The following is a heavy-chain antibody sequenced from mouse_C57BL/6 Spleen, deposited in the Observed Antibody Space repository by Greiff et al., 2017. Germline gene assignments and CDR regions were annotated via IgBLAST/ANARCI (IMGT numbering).Heavy chain of an antibody. J-gene: IGHJ2*01. V-gene: IGHV1-69*01. CDR3: ARSGFITTVVASFDY. CDR2: IDPSDSYT. D-gene: IGHD1-1*01. Sequence: VQLQQPGAELVMPGASVKLSCKASGYTFTSYWMHWVKQRPGQGLEWIGEIDPSDSYTNYNQKFKGKSTLTVDKSSSTAYMQLSSLTSEDSAVYYCARSGFITTVVASFDYWGQGTTLTVSS. CDR1: GYTFTSYW.